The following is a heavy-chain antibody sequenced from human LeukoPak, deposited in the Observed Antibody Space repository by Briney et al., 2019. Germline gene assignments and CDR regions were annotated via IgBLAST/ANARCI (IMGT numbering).Heavy chain of an antibody. Sequence: SETLSLTCAVYGGSFSGYYWSWIRQPPGKGLEWIGEINHSGSTNYNPSLKSRVTISVDTSKNQFSLKLSPVTAADTAVYYCARAPALGVPAAPNYFDYWGQGTLVTVSS. J-gene: IGHJ4*02. V-gene: IGHV4-34*01. D-gene: IGHD2-2*01. CDR1: GGSFSGYY. CDR2: INHSGST. CDR3: ARAPALGVPAAPNYFDY.